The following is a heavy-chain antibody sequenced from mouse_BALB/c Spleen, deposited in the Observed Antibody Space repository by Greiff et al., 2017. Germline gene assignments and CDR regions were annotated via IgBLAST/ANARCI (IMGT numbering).Heavy chain of an antibody. V-gene: IGHV1-55*01. CDR2: IYPGSGST. CDR1: GYTFTSYW. Sequence: QVQLQQPGAELVKPGTSVKLSCKASGYTFTSYWINWVKLRPGQGLEWIGDIYPGSGSTNYNEKFKSKATLTVDTSSSTAYMQLGSLASEDSALYYCARVITTVVASYYAMDYWGQGTSVTVSS. D-gene: IGHD1-1*01. CDR3: ARVITTVVASYYAMDY. J-gene: IGHJ4*01.